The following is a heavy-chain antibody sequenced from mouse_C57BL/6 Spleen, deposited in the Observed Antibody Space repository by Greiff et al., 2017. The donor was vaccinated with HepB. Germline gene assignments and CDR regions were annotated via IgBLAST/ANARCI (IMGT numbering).Heavy chain of an antibody. CDR2: IDPETGGT. V-gene: IGHV1-15*01. J-gene: IGHJ4*01. CDR3: TPMRWFHYAMDY. D-gene: IGHD2-3*01. CDR1: GYTFTDYE. Sequence: VQLQRSGAELVRPGASVTLSCKASGYTFTDYEMHWVKQTPVHGLEWIGAIDPETGGTAYNQKFKGKAILTADKSSSTAYMELRSLTSEDSAVYYCTPMRWFHYAMDYWGQGTSVTVSS.